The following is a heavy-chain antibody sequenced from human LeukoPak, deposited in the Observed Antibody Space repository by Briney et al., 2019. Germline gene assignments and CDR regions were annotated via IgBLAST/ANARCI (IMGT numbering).Heavy chain of an antibody. CDR1: GYTFTGYC. J-gene: IGHJ4*02. CDR3: ARDTAAAVDY. CDR2: ISAYNGNT. D-gene: IGHD2-2*01. Sequence: GASVKVSCKASGYTFTGYCMHWVRQAPGQGLEWMGWISAYNGNTNYAQKLQGRVTMTTDTSTSTAYMELRSLRSDDTAVYYCARDTAAAVDYWGQGTLVTVSS. V-gene: IGHV1-18*04.